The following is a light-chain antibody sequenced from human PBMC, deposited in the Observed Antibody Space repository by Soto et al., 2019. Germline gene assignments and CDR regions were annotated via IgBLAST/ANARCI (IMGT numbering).Light chain of an antibody. CDR2: DAS. CDR1: QSVSSSY. CDR3: QQYGSSPQENT. J-gene: IGKJ2*01. V-gene: IGKV3D-20*01. Sequence: EIVLTQSPATLSLSPGERATLSCGASQSVSSSYLAWYQQKPGLAPRLLIYDASSRATGIPDRFSGSWSGTDFTLTISRLEPEDFAVYYCQQYGSSPQENTFGQGTKLEIK.